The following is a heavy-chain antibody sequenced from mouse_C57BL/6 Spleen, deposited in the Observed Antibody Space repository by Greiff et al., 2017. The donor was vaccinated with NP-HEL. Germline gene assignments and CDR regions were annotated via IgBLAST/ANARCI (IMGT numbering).Heavy chain of an antibody. Sequence: QVQLKQPGAELVKPGASVKMSCKASGYTFTSYWITWVKQRPGQGLEWIGDIYPGSGSTNYNEKFKSKATLTVDTSSSTAYMQLSSLTSEDSAVYYCARSGYDYDYYYYAMDYWGQGTSVTVSS. V-gene: IGHV1-55*01. J-gene: IGHJ4*01. CDR1: GYTFTSYW. CDR3: ARSGYDYDYYYYAMDY. CDR2: IYPGSGST. D-gene: IGHD2-4*01.